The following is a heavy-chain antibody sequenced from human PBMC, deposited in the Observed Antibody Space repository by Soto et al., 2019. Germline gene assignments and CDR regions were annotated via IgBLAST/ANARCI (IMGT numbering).Heavy chain of an antibody. J-gene: IGHJ5*02. V-gene: IGHV3-23*01. Sequence: PGGSLRLSCAASGFTFSNYAMTWVRQGPGKGLEWVSAISGSGGSAYYADSVKCRFTISRDNSKNTLYLQMNSLRADDSGVYYCAKDPYSGVLVPVAIGFDPWGPGTLVTVSS. CDR3: AKDPYSGVLVPVAIGFDP. D-gene: IGHD2-2*01. CDR1: GFTFSNYA. CDR2: ISGSGGSA.